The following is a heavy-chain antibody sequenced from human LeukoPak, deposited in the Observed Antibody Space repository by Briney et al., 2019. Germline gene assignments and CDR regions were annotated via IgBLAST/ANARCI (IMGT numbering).Heavy chain of an antibody. CDR3: ARVGHIAVRPFCGGNCYSETRWDY. CDR2: IKQDGSEE. V-gene: IGHV3-7*01. D-gene: IGHD2-21*01. J-gene: IGHJ4*02. Sequence: PGGSLRLSCAASGFTFSSYWMSWVRQAPRRGLEWVADIKQDGSEEYLVDSVKGRFTISRDNAKKSLYLQINSLRVEDTAIYFCARVGHIAVRPFCGGNCYSETRWDYWGQGILVTVSS. CDR1: GFTFSSYW.